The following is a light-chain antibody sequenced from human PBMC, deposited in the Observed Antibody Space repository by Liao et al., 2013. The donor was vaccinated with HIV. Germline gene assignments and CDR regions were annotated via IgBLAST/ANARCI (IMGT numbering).Light chain of an antibody. V-gene: IGLV3-21*01. CDR3: QTWDSSTACVI. J-gene: IGLJ2*01. CDR2: YDS. Sequence: SYVLTQPPSVSVAPGTTATITCGGINIGTKRVHWYQHKPGQAPVTVISYDSDRPSGIPERFSGSNSGNTATLTISGTQAMDEADYYCQTWDSSTACVILGGGTKLTVL. CDR1: NIGTKR.